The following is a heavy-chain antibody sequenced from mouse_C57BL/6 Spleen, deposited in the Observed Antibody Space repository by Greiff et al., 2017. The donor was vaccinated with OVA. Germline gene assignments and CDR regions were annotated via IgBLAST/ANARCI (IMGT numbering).Heavy chain of an antibody. CDR3: ARDGWYAMDY. CDR2: ISHGGSYT. D-gene: IGHD1-1*02. V-gene: IGHV5-4*01. J-gene: IGHJ4*01. Sequence: EVQRVESGGGLVKPGGSLKLSCAASGFTFTSYAMSWVRQTPEKRLEWVANISHGGSYTYYPHNVKGRVTISRDNAKNNLYLQMSHLKSEDTAMYYCARDGWYAMDYWGQGTTVTVSS. CDR1: GFTFTSYA.